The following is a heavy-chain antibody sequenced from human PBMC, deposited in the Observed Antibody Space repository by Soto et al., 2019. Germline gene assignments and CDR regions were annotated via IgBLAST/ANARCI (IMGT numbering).Heavy chain of an antibody. Sequence: GGSLRLSCASSVFTFSSYAMSWVRHSPGKWLEWVSAISGSGGSTYYADSVKGRFTISRDNSKNTLYLQMNSLRAKDTAVYYCAKDLGVRGVNQYYFEYWGQGTLVIVS. D-gene: IGHD3-10*01. J-gene: IGHJ4*02. CDR3: AKDLGVRGVNQYYFEY. CDR1: VFTFSSYA. CDR2: ISGSGGST. V-gene: IGHV3-23*01.